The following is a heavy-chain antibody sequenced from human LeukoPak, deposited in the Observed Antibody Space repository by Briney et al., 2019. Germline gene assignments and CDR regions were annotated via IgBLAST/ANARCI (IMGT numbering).Heavy chain of an antibody. CDR2: ISGSGGST. D-gene: IGHD3-22*01. J-gene: IGHJ5*02. CDR1: GFTFSSYA. Sequence: PGVSLRLSCAASGFTFSSYAMSWVRQAPGKGLEWVSAISGSGGSTYYADSVKGRFTISRDNSKNALYLQMNSLRAEDTAVYYCARDLIVVVITNWFDPWGQGTLVTVSS. V-gene: IGHV3-23*01. CDR3: ARDLIVVVITNWFDP.